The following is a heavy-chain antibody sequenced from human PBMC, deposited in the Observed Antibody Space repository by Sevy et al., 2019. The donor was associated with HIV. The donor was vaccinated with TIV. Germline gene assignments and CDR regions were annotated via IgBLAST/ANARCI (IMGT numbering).Heavy chain of an antibody. CDR2: ISSGGSNK. CDR3: ARVRYNYGSYYVDY. V-gene: IGHV3-11*01. Sequence: GGSLRLSCAASTFTFSDYYMTWIRQAPGKGLEWVSHISSGGSNKYYSDSVKGRFTISRDNAKNSLYLQMNSLRVEDSALYYCARVRYNYGSYYVDYWGQGTLVTVSS. CDR1: TFTFSDYY. J-gene: IGHJ4*02. D-gene: IGHD5-18*01.